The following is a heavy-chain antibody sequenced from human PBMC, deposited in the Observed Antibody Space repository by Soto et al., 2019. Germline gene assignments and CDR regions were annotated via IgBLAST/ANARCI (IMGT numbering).Heavy chain of an antibody. V-gene: IGHV3-48*03. CDR3: AKDKGIAAAGTGWFDP. CDR2: ISSSGSTI. D-gene: IGHD6-13*01. J-gene: IGHJ5*02. CDR1: GFTFSSYE. Sequence: HPGGSLRLSCAASGFTFSSYEMNWVRQAPGKGLEWVSYISSSGSTIYYADSVKGRFTISRDNSKNTLYLQMNSLRAEDTAVYYCAKDKGIAAAGTGWFDPWGQGTLVTVSS.